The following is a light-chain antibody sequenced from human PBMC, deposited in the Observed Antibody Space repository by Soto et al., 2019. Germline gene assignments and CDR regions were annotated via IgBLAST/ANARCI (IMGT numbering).Light chain of an antibody. CDR3: CSYAGRTTFK. CDR1: SSDLGTYNL. V-gene: IGLV2-23*02. CDR2: DAT. Sequence: QSALTQPASVSGSPGRSITISCTGTSSDLGTYNLVSWYQQYPGKAPKLMIYDATKRPSGVSNRFSASKSGKTASLTISGLTAEDEAYYYCCSYAGRTTFKFGGGTKLTVL. J-gene: IGLJ3*02.